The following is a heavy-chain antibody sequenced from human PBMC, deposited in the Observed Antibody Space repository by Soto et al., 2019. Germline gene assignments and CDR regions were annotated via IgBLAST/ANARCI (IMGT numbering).Heavy chain of an antibody. CDR3: ARDLGSGWHNWFDP. Sequence: QVQLVQSGAEVKKPGSSVKVSCKASGGTFSSYTISWVRQAPGQGLEWMGRIIPILGIANYAQKFQDRVTITADKSTSTAYMELSSLRSEDTAVYYCARDLGSGWHNWFDPWGQGTLVTVSS. CDR1: GGTFSSYT. CDR2: IIPILGIA. J-gene: IGHJ5*02. D-gene: IGHD6-19*01. V-gene: IGHV1-69*08.